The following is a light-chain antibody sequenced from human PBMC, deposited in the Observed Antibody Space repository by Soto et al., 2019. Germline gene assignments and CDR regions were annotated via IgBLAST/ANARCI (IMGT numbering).Light chain of an antibody. J-gene: IGKJ4*01. CDR3: QQYYSTPPT. CDR1: QSLLYSSNNKNN. CDR2: WTS. Sequence: DIVMTQSPDSLAVSLGERATINCKSSQSLLYSSNNKNNLAWYQQKPGQPPKLLIYWTSTRESGVPDRFSGSGSGTDFTLTISSLQAEDVAVYYCQQYYSTPPTFGGGTKLEIK. V-gene: IGKV4-1*01.